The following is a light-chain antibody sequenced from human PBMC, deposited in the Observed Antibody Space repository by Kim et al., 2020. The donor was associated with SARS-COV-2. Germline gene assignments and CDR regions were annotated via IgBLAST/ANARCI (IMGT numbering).Light chain of an antibody. CDR1: QSVTSNY. CDR3: QQYGRSWT. V-gene: IGKV3-20*01. CDR2: GAS. J-gene: IGKJ1*01. Sequence: EIVLTQSPGTLSLSPGERAILSCRASQSVTSNYLAWYQQKPGQTPRLLIYGASTRATGIPERFSGSGSGTEFTLTINRLEPEDFAVYFCQQYGRSWTFGQGTKVDI.